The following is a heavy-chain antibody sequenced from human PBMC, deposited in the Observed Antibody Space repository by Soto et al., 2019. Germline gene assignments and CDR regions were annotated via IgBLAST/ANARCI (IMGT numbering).Heavy chain of an antibody. CDR2: IIPIFGTA. J-gene: IGHJ4*02. CDR1: GGTFSSYA. D-gene: IGHD3-22*01. V-gene: IGHV1-69*06. Sequence: QVQLVQSGAEVKKPGSSVKVSCKASGGTFSSYAISWVRQAPGQGLEWMGGIIPIFGTANYAQKIQGRVRITEDKSTSTAYMELSSLRSEDTAVYYCARVERGYYDSSGYSPFGYWGQGTLVTVSS. CDR3: ARVERGYYDSSGYSPFGY.